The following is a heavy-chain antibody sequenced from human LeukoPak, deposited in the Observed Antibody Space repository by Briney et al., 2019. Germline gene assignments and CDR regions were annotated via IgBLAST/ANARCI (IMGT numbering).Heavy chain of an antibody. CDR3: AKGSHSSSLWFFDY. J-gene: IGHJ4*02. Sequence: GGSLRLSCAASGFTFSSYAMSWVRQAPGKGLEWVSAISGGGGSTYYADSVKGRFTISRDNSKNTLYLQMNSLRAEDTAVYYCAKGSHSSSLWFFDYWGQGTLVTVSS. V-gene: IGHV3-23*01. CDR1: GFTFSSYA. D-gene: IGHD6-6*01. CDR2: ISGGGGST.